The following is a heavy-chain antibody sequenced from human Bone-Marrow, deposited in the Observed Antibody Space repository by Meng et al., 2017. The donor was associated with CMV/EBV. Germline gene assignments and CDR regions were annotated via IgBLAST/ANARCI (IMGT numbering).Heavy chain of an antibody. CDR3: ARDRDYYDSSGYYYYGMDV. Sequence: SCAISGDSVSSNSAAWNWIRQSPSRGLEWLGRTYYRSKWYNDYAVSVKSRITINPDTSKNQFSLQLNSVTPEGTAVYYCARDRDYYDSSGYYYYGMDVWGQGPTVTVSS. V-gene: IGHV6-1*01. CDR1: GDSVSSNSAA. J-gene: IGHJ6*02. D-gene: IGHD3-22*01. CDR2: TYYRSKWYN.